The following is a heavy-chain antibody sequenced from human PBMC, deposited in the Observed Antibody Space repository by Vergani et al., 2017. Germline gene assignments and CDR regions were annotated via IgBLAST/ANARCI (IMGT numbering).Heavy chain of an antibody. Sequence: EVQLVESGGGLVKPGESLRLACAASGFTFNSYWMHWVRQVPGKGLLWVSRIKSDGSITAYADSVKCRFTISRDNAQNTLYLKMNSLRVEDTGVYYCASARCIETCYMSNWLDSWGQGTLVTVSS. V-gene: IGHV3-74*02. D-gene: IGHD3-9*01. J-gene: IGHJ5*01. CDR1: GFTFNSYW. CDR3: ASARCIETCYMSNWLDS. CDR2: IKSDGSIT.